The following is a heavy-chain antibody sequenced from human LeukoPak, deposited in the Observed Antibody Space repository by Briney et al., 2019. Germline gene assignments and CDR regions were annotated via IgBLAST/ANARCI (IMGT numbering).Heavy chain of an antibody. CDR3: ARGAQESDGWPY. Sequence: SVQVSCKGSGGTFIRYAISWVRPPPGRRLEWVGGIIPIFGTANYAQKCQRRVTITAAESTSTAYMDRRSLRSEDTAVYYCARGAQESDGWPYWGQGTLVTVSS. V-gene: IGHV1-69*01. CDR1: GGTFIRYA. CDR2: IIPIFGTA. J-gene: IGHJ4*02. D-gene: IGHD5-18*01.